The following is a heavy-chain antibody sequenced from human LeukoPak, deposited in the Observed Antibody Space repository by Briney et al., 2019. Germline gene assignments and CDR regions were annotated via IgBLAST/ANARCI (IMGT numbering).Heavy chain of an antibody. V-gene: IGHV3-23*01. D-gene: IGHD6-13*01. Sequence: GGSLRLSCAASGFTFSSWVRQAPGKGLEWVSTISGSGGSRSYADSVKGRFTISRDNSKNTLYLQVNSLRAEDTAVYYCAKGGGIAAVTMYYLDYWGQGTLVTVSP. CDR2: ISGSGGSR. J-gene: IGHJ4*02. CDR3: AKGGGIAAVTMYYLDY. CDR1: GFTFSS.